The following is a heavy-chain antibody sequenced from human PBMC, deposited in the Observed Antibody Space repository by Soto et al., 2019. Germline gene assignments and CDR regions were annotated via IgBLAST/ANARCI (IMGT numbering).Heavy chain of an antibody. V-gene: IGHV3-7*03. CDR3: ARGSTYYYDSSGYYIYYFDY. J-gene: IGHJ4*02. D-gene: IGHD3-22*01. CDR2: IKQDGSEK. Sequence: PGGSLRLSCAGSAFTFSTYWMSWVRQAPGKGLEWVGNIKQDGSEKYYVDSVKGRFTISRDNAKNSLYLQMNSLRAEDTAVYYCARGSTYYYDSSGYYIYYFDYWGQGTLVTVSS. CDR1: AFTFSTYW.